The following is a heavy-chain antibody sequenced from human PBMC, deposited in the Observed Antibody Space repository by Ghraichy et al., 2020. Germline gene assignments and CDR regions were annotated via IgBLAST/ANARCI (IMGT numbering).Heavy chain of an antibody. Sequence: GGSLRLSCAASGFTFSTYSMNWVRQAPGKGLEWVSSISSSGYIYYADSMKGRFTISRDNAKNSLYLQMNSLRAEDTAVYYCARDPAVAGDWYFDLWGRGTLVIVSS. CDR1: GFTFSTYS. J-gene: IGHJ2*01. D-gene: IGHD6-19*01. V-gene: IGHV3-21*01. CDR3: ARDPAVAGDWYFDL. CDR2: ISSSGYI.